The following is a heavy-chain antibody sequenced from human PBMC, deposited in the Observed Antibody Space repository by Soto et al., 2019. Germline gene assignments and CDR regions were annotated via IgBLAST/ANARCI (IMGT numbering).Heavy chain of an antibody. CDR1: GFALTNYG. Sequence: QVQVVESGGNIVQPGTSLRLSCAASGFALTNYGIHWVRQAPGKGLEWVAHISNDGSKKVYADSVKGRFTISRDNSENTVYLQMTSLRPDDTAVFYCARDVAMPTGFGLGYWGQGTLVTVSS. CDR3: ARDVAMPTGFGLGY. CDR2: ISNDGSKK. D-gene: IGHD3-16*01. J-gene: IGHJ4*02. V-gene: IGHV3-30*03.